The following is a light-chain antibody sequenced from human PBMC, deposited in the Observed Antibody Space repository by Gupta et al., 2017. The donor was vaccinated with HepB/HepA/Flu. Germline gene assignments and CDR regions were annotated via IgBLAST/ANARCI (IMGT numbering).Light chain of an antibody. CDR2: WAS. J-gene: IGKJ1*01. CDR3: QQDYSTPQT. CDR1: QSCLYSSNNKNY. V-gene: IGKV4-1*01. Sequence: DIVMTQSPDSLAVSLGERATINCKSSQSCLYSSNNKNYLAWYQQKPGQPPKLLIYWASTRESGVPDRFSGSGSGTDFTLTISSLQAEDVAVYYCQQDYSTPQTFGQGTKVEIK.